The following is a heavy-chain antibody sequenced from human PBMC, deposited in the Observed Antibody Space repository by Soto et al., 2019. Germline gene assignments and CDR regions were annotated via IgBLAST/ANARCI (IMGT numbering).Heavy chain of an antibody. CDR3: VKDSYYDSSGYYSYYYYGMDV. J-gene: IGHJ6*02. Sequence: GGSLRLSCSASGFTFSSYAMHWVRQAPGKGLEYVSAISSNGGSTYYADSAKGRFTISRDNSKNTLYLQMSSLRAEGTAVYYCVKDSYYDSSGYYSYYYYGMDVWGQGTTVTVSS. CDR2: ISSNGGST. CDR1: GFTFSSYA. V-gene: IGHV3-64D*06. D-gene: IGHD3-22*01.